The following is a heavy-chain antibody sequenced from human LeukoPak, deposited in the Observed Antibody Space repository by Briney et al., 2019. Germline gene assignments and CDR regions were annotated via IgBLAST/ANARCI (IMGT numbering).Heavy chain of an antibody. CDR3: ARGRGVTTVVTHNPHYFDY. V-gene: IGHV1-2*02. Sequence: GASVKVSCKASGYTFTGYYMHWVRQAPGQGLEWMGWINPNSGGTKYAQKFQGRVTMTRDTSISTAYMELSSLRSEDTAVYYCARGRGVTTVVTHNPHYFDYWGQGTLVTVSS. CDR1: GYTFTGYY. J-gene: IGHJ4*02. CDR2: INPNSGGT. D-gene: IGHD4-23*01.